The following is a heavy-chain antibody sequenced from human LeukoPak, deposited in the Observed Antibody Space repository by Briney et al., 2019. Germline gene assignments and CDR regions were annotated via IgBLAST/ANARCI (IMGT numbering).Heavy chain of an antibody. D-gene: IGHD3-10*01. CDR3: AKDLNRGLLWFGEA. J-gene: IGHJ4*02. Sequence: GGSLRLSCAASGYTFSSYAMSWVRQAPGKGLEWVSAISGSGGSTYYADSVKGRFTISRDNSKNTLYLQMNSLRAEDTAVYYCAKDLNRGLLWFGEARGQGTLVTVSS. CDR1: GYTFSSYA. CDR2: ISGSGGST. V-gene: IGHV3-23*01.